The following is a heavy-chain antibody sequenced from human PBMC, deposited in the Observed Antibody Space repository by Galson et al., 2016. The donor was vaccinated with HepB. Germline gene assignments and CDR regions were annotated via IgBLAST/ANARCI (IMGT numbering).Heavy chain of an antibody. CDR1: GGSFSGYY. CDR3: ARDPFGVVVPAAEGG. J-gene: IGHJ4*02. V-gene: IGHV4-34*01. CDR2: MNHRGST. D-gene: IGHD2-2*01. Sequence: ETLSLTCAVYGGSFSGYYWSWIRQSPGKGLEWIGEMNHRGSTSYNPSLKSRVTISGDTSKKQFSLKLSSVTATDTAVYYCARDPFGVVVPAAEGGWGQGTLVTVSS.